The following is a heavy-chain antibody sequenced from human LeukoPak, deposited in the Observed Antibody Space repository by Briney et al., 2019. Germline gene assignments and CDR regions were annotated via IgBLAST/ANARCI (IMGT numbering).Heavy chain of an antibody. D-gene: IGHD3-9*01. Sequence: ASVKVSCKASGYTFTGYYMHWVRQAPGQGLEWMGWINPNSGGTNYAQKFQGRVTMTRDTSISTAYMELSRLRSDDTAEYYCARDPGLRYFDWKRSAPDAFDIWGQGTMVTVSS. CDR2: INPNSGGT. CDR1: GYTFTGYY. J-gene: IGHJ3*02. CDR3: ARDPGLRYFDWKRSAPDAFDI. V-gene: IGHV1-2*02.